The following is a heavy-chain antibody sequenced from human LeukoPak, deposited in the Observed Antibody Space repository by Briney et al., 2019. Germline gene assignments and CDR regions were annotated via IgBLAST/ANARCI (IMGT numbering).Heavy chain of an antibody. D-gene: IGHD5-18*01. CDR2: MNQDGSAK. Sequence: GGSLRLSCAASGFTFSSYNMNWVRQTPGKGLEWVAHMNQDGSAKYYADSVKGRFTISRDNTKNSLYLQMNSLRAEDTAVYYCARDAGYGYWVVDYWGQGTLVTVSS. J-gene: IGHJ4*02. V-gene: IGHV3-7*01. CDR1: GFTFSSYN. CDR3: ARDAGYGYWVVDY.